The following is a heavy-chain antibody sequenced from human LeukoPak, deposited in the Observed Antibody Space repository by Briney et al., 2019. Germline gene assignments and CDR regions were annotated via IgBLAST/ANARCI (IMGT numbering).Heavy chain of an antibody. CDR2: ISSSSTSM. J-gene: IGHJ4*02. Sequence: PGGSLRLSCAASGFTFSSYSMNWVRQAPGKGLEWVSSISSSSTSMYYADSVKGRFTISRDNAKNSLYLQMNSLRAEDTAVYYCSRERGYSYGYSDYWGQGTLVTVS. D-gene: IGHD5-18*01. CDR3: SRERGYSYGYSDY. CDR1: GFTFSSYS. V-gene: IGHV3-21*01.